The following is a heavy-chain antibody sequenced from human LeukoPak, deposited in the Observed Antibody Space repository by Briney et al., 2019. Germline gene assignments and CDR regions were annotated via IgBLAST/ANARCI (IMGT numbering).Heavy chain of an antibody. J-gene: IGHJ3*02. Sequence: SETLSLTCTVSGGSISSSHYYWDWIRQPPGKGLEWIGNIYYSGSTYYNPSLKSRVTISVDTSKNQFSLKLSSVTAADAAVYYCARERWFDIWGQGTMVTVSS. CDR1: GGSISSSHYY. CDR2: IYYSGST. V-gene: IGHV4-39*07. D-gene: IGHD4-23*01. CDR3: ARERWFDI.